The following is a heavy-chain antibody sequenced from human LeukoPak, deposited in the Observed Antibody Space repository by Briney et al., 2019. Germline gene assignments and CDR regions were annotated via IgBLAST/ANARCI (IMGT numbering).Heavy chain of an antibody. CDR2: ISGSGGST. D-gene: IGHD1-26*01. Sequence: GGSLRLSCAASGFTLSSYAMSWVRQAPGHGLEGFSAISGSGGSTYYADSVKGRFTISRDNSKNTLYLQMNSLRAEDTAVYYCAKECGSYYPWFDPWGQGTLVTVSS. CDR3: AKECGSYYPWFDP. J-gene: IGHJ5*02. CDR1: GFTLSSYA. V-gene: IGHV3-23*01.